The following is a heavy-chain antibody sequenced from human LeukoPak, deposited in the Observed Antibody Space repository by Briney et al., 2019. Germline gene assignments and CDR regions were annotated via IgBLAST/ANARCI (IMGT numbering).Heavy chain of an antibody. D-gene: IGHD2-21*01. Sequence: PGGSLRLSCSASGFTFSNYAMHWVRQAPGKGLVWVARIKGDGITTNYADPAKGRFTVSRDNAKNTVYLQMNSLRAEDTAVYYCAKDLHEIAADYWGQGTLVTVAS. CDR2: IKGDGITT. J-gene: IGHJ4*02. V-gene: IGHV3-74*01. CDR1: GFTFSNYA. CDR3: AKDLHEIAADY.